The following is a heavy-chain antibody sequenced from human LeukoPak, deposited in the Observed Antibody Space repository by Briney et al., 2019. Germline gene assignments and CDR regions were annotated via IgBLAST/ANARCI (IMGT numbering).Heavy chain of an antibody. CDR1: GFTFNKAW. D-gene: IGHD3-10*01. CDR2: VKNKGGGGTT. Sequence: GGSLRLSCAASGFTFNKAWMSWVRLAPGKGLEWVGRVKNKGGGGTTDYAAPVKGRFTVSRDDSKSTLYLQMNSLKTEDTAVYYCTTSGTPFEYWGQGTLVTVSS. V-gene: IGHV3-15*01. J-gene: IGHJ4*02. CDR3: TTSGTPFEY.